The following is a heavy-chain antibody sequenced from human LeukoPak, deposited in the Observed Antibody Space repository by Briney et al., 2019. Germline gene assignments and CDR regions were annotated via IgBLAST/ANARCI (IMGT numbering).Heavy chain of an antibody. CDR1: GFTFSSYA. V-gene: IGHV3-30*04. Sequence: PGGSLRLSCAASGFTFSSYAMHWVRQAPGKGLEWVAVISYDGSNKYYADSVKGRFTISRDNSKNTLYLQMNSLRAEDTAVYYCARDWGSENHFDYWGQGTLVTVSS. J-gene: IGHJ4*02. CDR2: ISYDGSNK. CDR3: ARDWGSENHFDY. D-gene: IGHD3-16*01.